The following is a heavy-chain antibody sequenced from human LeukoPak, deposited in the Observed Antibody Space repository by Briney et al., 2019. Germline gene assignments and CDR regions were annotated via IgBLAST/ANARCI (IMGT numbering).Heavy chain of an antibody. CDR2: IKRKTDGGTT. Sequence: GGTLSLSCAASGFTFSNAWMNWVRHAPREGLEWVGRIKRKTDGGTTDYAAPVKGRFTISRDDSKNTLYLQMNSLKTEDTAVYYCTTSSSGWYHFDYWGQGTLVTVSS. J-gene: IGHJ4*02. CDR1: GFTFSNAW. CDR3: TTSSSGWYHFDY. D-gene: IGHD6-19*01. V-gene: IGHV3-15*07.